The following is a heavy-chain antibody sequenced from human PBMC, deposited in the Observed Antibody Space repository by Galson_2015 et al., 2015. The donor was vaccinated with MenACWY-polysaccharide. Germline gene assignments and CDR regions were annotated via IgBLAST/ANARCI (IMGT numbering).Heavy chain of an antibody. D-gene: IGHD2/OR15-2a*01. CDR1: GFSFSISGVG. V-gene: IGHV2-5*02. CDR3: AHKRTSMLAKGAFDF. CDR2: INWDDDK. Sequence: PALVKPTQTLTLTCTFSGFSFSISGVGVGWIRQSPGEALEWLALINWDDDKHYSPSLKTRLTITKDTAKNQVFLTMTNIDPVDTATYYCAHKRTSMLAKGAFDFWGQGTVVTVSS. J-gene: IGHJ3*01.